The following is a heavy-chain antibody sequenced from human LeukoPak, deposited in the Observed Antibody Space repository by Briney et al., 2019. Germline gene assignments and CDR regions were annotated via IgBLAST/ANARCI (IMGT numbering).Heavy chain of an antibody. CDR3: ARDLLGHSDY. D-gene: IGHD2-15*01. V-gene: IGHV4-61*01. CDR2: IYYSGST. J-gene: IGHJ4*02. CDR1: GGSISSSSYY. Sequence: SETLSLTCTVSGGSISSSSYYWGWIRQPPGKGLEWIGYIYYSGSTNYNPSLKSRVTISVDTSKNQFSLKLSSVTAADTAVYYCARDLLGHSDYWGQGTLVTVSS.